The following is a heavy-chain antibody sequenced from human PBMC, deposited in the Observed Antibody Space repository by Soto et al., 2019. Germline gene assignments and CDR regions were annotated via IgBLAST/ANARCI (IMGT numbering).Heavy chain of an antibody. J-gene: IGHJ4*02. CDR1: GFSFGSYA. V-gene: IGHV3-23*01. Sequence: GGSLRLSCAASGFSFGSYALSWVRQAPGKGLEWISTISGSDGKTFYADSVKGRFSISRDTSQSTLYLQMNSLRADDTAMYYCARWSYLDYWGQGTRVTVSS. CDR3: ARWSYLDY. D-gene: IGHD3-3*01. CDR2: ISGSDGKT.